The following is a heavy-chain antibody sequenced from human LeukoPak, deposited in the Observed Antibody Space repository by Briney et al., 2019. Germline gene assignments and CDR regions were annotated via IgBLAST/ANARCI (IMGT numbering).Heavy chain of an antibody. CDR2: ISYDGNNK. CDR1: GFTFSSYA. CDR3: ARPPPSCSSTSCYQQY. V-gene: IGHV3-30*04. Sequence: GGSLRLSCAASGFTFSSYAMHWVRQAPGRGLEWVAVISYDGNNKYYADSVKGRFTISRDNSKNTLYLQMNSLRVEDTAVYYCARPPPSCSSTSCYQQYWGQGTLVTVSS. J-gene: IGHJ4*02. D-gene: IGHD2-2*01.